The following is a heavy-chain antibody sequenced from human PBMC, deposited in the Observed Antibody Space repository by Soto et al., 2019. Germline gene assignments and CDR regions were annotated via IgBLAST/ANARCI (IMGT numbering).Heavy chain of an antibody. CDR1: GGTFSSYT. V-gene: IGHV1-69*02. CDR2: IIPILGIA. Sequence: SVKVSYKASGGTFSSYTISWVRQAPGQGLEWMGRIIPILGIANYAQKFQGRVTITADKSTSTAYMELSSLRSEDTAVYYCARAPFITGTNWFDPWGQGTLVTVSS. J-gene: IGHJ5*02. CDR3: ARAPFITGTNWFDP. D-gene: IGHD1-7*01.